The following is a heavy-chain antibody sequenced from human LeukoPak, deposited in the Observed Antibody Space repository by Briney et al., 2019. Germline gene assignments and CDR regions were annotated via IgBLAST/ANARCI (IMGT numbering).Heavy chain of an antibody. Sequence: GGSLRLSCAASGFTFSSYGMHWVRQAPGKGLEWVAVISYDGSNKYYADSVKGRFTTSRDNAKNSVFLQMNSLRAEDTAVYYCAKDTEWDCSSTSCFDYWGQGTLVTVSS. CDR2: ISYDGSNK. V-gene: IGHV3-30*18. D-gene: IGHD2-2*01. J-gene: IGHJ4*02. CDR1: GFTFSSYG. CDR3: AKDTEWDCSSTSCFDY.